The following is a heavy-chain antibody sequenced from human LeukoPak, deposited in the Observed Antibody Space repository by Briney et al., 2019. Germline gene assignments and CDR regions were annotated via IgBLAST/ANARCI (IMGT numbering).Heavy chain of an antibody. CDR2: IHDSGTT. Sequence: SETLSLTCTVSGGSISSTSYYWGWIRQSPGQGLEWIGSIHDSGTTYYNPSLKSRVTISLDTSMNQFSLTLRSMTAADTAMYYCARTFGDYGFYSFYYLDVWGKGTTVTVSS. CDR1: GGSISSTSYY. D-gene: IGHD4-17*01. CDR3: ARTFGDYGFYSFYYLDV. V-gene: IGHV4-39*07. J-gene: IGHJ6*03.